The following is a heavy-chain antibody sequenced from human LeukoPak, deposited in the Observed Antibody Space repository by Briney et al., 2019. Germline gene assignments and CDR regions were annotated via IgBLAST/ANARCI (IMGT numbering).Heavy chain of an antibody. D-gene: IGHD2-2*01. Sequence: GGSLRPSCAASGFTFSSYAMSWVRQAPGKGLEWVSAISGSGGSTYYADSVKGRFTISRDNSKNTQYLQMNSLRAEDTAVYYCANQLLHFDYWGQGTLVTVSS. V-gene: IGHV3-23*01. J-gene: IGHJ4*02. CDR3: ANQLLHFDY. CDR2: ISGSGGST. CDR1: GFTFSSYA.